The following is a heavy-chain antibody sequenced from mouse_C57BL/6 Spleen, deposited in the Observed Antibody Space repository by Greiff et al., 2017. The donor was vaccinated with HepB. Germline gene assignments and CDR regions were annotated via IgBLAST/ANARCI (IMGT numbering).Heavy chain of an antibody. CDR1: GYAFSSYW. CDR3: ARLLITTVVYFDY. V-gene: IGHV1-80*01. CDR2: IYPGDGDT. J-gene: IGHJ2*01. D-gene: IGHD1-1*01. Sequence: QVHVKQSGAELVKPGASVKISCKASGYAFSSYWMNWVKQRPGKGLEWIGQIYPGDGDTNYNGKFKGKATLTADKSSSTAYMQLSSLTSEDSAVYFCARLLITTVVYFDYWGQGTTLTVSS.